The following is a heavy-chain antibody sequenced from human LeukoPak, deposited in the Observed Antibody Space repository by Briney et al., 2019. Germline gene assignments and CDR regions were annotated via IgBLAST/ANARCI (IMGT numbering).Heavy chain of an antibody. J-gene: IGHJ1*01. CDR3: ARGSAGARLQH. D-gene: IGHD6-13*01. V-gene: IGHV4-34*01. CDR1: GGPLSGXX. Sequence: PSETLSLTCAVYGGPLSGXXXXXXXXXXXXXXXWIGEINHSGSTYYNPSLKSRVTISADTSKNQLSLKLSSVTAADTAVYYCARGSAGARLQHWGQGTLVTVSS. CDR2: INHSGST.